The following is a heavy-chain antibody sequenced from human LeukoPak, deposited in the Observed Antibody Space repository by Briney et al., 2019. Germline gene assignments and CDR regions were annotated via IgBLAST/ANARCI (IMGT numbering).Heavy chain of an antibody. Sequence: GESLKISCKGSGYSFTSYWIGWVRQMPGKGLEWMGIIYPGDSDTRYSPSFQGQVTISADKSISTAYLQWSSLKASDTAMCYCASGYCSSTSCLGFDYWGQGTLVTVSS. D-gene: IGHD2-2*01. J-gene: IGHJ4*02. CDR1: GYSFTSYW. CDR3: ASGYCSSTSCLGFDY. CDR2: IYPGDSDT. V-gene: IGHV5-51*01.